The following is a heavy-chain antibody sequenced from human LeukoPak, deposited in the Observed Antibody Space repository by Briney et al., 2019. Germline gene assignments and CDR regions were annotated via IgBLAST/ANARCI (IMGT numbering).Heavy chain of an antibody. Sequence: ASVKVSCKATGYTFTGYNMHWVRPAPGQAPEKMVWMNPNSGGTNYVKKFQGRVTMTRDMSIRAVYMELSRLRSDDTAVYYCARHGSGRVGASGYPEYWGQGTLVSVSS. J-gene: IGHJ4*02. CDR1: GYTFTGYN. D-gene: IGHD1-26*01. CDR2: MNPNSGGT. V-gene: IGHV1-2*02. CDR3: ARHGSGRVGASGYPEY.